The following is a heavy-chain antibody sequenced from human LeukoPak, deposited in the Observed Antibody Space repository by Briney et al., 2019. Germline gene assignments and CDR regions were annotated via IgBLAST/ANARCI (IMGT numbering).Heavy chain of an antibody. Sequence: PSETLSLTCTVSGGSISSYYWSWIRQPPGKGLEWIGYIYYSGSTNYNPSLKSRVTISVDTSKNQFSLKLSSVTAADTAVYYCARVRDGYNDAYDIWGQGTMVTVPS. D-gene: IGHD5-24*01. V-gene: IGHV4-59*01. J-gene: IGHJ3*02. CDR2: IYYSGST. CDR1: GGSISSYY. CDR3: ARVRDGYNDAYDI.